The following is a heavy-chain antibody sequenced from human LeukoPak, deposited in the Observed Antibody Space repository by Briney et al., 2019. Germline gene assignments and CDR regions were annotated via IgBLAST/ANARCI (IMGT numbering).Heavy chain of an antibody. CDR3: AKEVYSGSLGQNAFDI. CDR1: GFTFSSYA. J-gene: IGHJ3*02. Sequence: PGGSLRLSCAASGFTFSSYAMSWVRQAPGKGLEWVSAISGSGGSTYYADSVKGRFTISRDNSKNTLYLQMNSLRAEDTAVYYCAKEVYSGSLGQNAFDIWGQGTMVTVSS. V-gene: IGHV3-23*01. CDR2: ISGSGGST. D-gene: IGHD1-26*01.